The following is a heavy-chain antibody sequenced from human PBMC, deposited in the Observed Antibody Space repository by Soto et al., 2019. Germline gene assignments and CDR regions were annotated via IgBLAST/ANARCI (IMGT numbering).Heavy chain of an antibody. V-gene: IGHV3-33*01. CDR2: IFYDGSKQ. CDR1: GFTFRNYG. Sequence: QVQLVESGGDVVQPGRSLRLSCVASGFTFRNYGMHWVRQAPGKGLEWLAVIFYDGSKQYYADSVKGRFAISRDNSKNTLYVQMNSLRVEDTAVYYCARDQRSWYFDLWGRGTLVTVSS. J-gene: IGHJ2*01. CDR3: ARDQRSWYFDL.